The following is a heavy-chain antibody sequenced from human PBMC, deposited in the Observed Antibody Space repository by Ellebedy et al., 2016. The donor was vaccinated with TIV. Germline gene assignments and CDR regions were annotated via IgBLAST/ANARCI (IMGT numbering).Heavy chain of an antibody. CDR3: ARNLLLWFGEGGACSYYGMDV. CDR2: IYYSGST. V-gene: IGHV4-31*01. J-gene: IGHJ6*02. CDR1: GGSISSGGYY. Sequence: SETLSLTCTVSGGSISSGGYYWSWIRQHPGKGLEWIGYIYYSGSTYYNPSLKSLVTISVDTSKNQFSLKLSSVTAADTAVYYCARNLLLWFGEGGACSYYGMDVWGQGTTVTVSS. D-gene: IGHD3-10*01.